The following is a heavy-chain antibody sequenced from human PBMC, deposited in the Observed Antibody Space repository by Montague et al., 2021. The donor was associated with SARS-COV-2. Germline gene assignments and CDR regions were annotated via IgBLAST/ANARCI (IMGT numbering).Heavy chain of an antibody. V-gene: IGHV4-39*07. Sequence: SETLSLTCTVSGGSISSSSYYWGWIRQPPGKGLEWIGSVYYSGSTYYNPSLKGRVTISVDTSKNQFSLKLSSVTAADTAVYYCARDGALRFAILIGLRHYCDGMDVWGQGTTVIVSS. CDR3: ARDGALRFAILIGLRHYCDGMDV. CDR1: GGSISSSSYY. CDR2: VYYSGST. D-gene: IGHD3-9*01. J-gene: IGHJ6*02.